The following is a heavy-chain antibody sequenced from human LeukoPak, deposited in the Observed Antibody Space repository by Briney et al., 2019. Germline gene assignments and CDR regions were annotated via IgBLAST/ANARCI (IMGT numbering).Heavy chain of an antibody. Sequence: GASVKVSCKASGYTFTSYYMHWVRQAPGQGLGWMGIINPSGGSTSYAQKFQGRVTMTRDMSTSTVYMELSSLRSEDTAAYYCARDQGDYYDSSGYYYGYWGQGTLVTVSS. CDR1: GYTFTSYY. J-gene: IGHJ4*02. D-gene: IGHD3-22*01. V-gene: IGHV1-46*01. CDR3: ARDQGDYYDSSGYYYGY. CDR2: INPSGGST.